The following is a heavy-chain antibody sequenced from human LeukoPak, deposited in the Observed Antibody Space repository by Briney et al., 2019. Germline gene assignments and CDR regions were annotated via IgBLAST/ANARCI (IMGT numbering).Heavy chain of an antibody. CDR3: ARDCSNGVCFPRDY. J-gene: IGHJ4*02. CDR2: ITTYNGNR. V-gene: IGHV1-18*01. Sequence: ASVKVSCKASGYTLSEYGISWARQAPGQGLEWVGWITTYNGNRKYAEKFQGRVTMTTDTSTSTYYMEMRSLRSDDTAIYYCARDCSNGVCFPRDYWGQGTQLTVST. CDR1: GYTLSEYG. D-gene: IGHD2-8*01.